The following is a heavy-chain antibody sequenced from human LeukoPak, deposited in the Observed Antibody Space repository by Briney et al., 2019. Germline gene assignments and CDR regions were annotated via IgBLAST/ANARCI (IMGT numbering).Heavy chain of an antibody. CDR3: ARDPRNFSHDAFDI. V-gene: IGHV3-64*04. D-gene: IGHD1-14*01. Sequence: GGSLRLSCSASGFIFSNYAMYWVRQAPGRGLEYVSAISGNGGSTYYADSVKGRFTISRDNSKNTLYLQMNSLRAEDTAVYYCARDPRNFSHDAFDIWGQGTMVTVSS. CDR1: GFIFSNYA. CDR2: ISGNGGST. J-gene: IGHJ3*02.